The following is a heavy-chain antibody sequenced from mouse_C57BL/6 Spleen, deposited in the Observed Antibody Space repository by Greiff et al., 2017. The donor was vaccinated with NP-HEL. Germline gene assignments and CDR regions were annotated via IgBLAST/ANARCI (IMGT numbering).Heavy chain of an antibody. V-gene: IGHV14-2*01. CDR2: IDPEDGET. CDR3: ARYQSTGAMDY. D-gene: IGHD3-1*01. J-gene: IGHJ4*01. CDR1: GFNIKDYY. Sequence: VQLQQSGAELVKPGASVKLSCTASGFNIKDYYMHWVKQRTEQGLEWIGRIDPEDGETKYAPQFQGKATITADTSSNTAYLQLSSLTSEDTAVYYCARYQSTGAMDYWGQGTSVTVSS.